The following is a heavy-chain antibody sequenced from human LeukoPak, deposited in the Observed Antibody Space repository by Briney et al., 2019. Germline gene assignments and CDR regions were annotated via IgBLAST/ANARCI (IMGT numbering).Heavy chain of an antibody. V-gene: IGHV4-34*01. CDR1: GGSFSGYY. D-gene: IGHD3-22*01. CDR3: ARGARIWYYDSGGYPEYFQH. J-gene: IGHJ1*01. CDR2: INHSGST. Sequence: SETLSLTCAVYGGSFSGYYWSWIRQPPGKGLEWIGEINHSGSTNYNPSLKSRVTISVDTSKNQFSLKLSSVTAADTAVYYCARGARIWYYDSGGYPEYFQHWGQGTLVTVSS.